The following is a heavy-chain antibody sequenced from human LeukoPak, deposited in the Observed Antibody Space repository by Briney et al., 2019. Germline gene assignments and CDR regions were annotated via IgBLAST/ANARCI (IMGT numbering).Heavy chain of an antibody. J-gene: IGHJ3*02. CDR3: ASGPRPRKKIAAAGPDAFDI. D-gene: IGHD6-13*01. CDR1: GFTFSDYY. Sequence: GGSLRLSCAASGFTFSDYYMSWIRQAPGKGLEWVSYISSSGSTIYYADSVKGRFTISRDNAKNSLYLQMYSLRAEDTAVYYRASGPRPRKKIAAAGPDAFDIWGQGTMVTVSS. CDR2: ISSSGSTI. V-gene: IGHV3-11*04.